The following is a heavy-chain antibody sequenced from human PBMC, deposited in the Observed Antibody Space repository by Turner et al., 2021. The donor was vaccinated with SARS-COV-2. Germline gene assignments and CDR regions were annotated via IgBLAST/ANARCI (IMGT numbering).Heavy chain of an antibody. J-gene: IGHJ3*02. CDR3: AKVRVDVSKRSDAFDI. D-gene: IGHD5-12*01. V-gene: IGHV3-21*01. CDR1: GFACNIYS. Sequence: EVQVVEYGGGLVKPGESLGLSCAASGFACNIYSMNWGRQAPGKGLEWVSSISSSGKNVYYADSVKGRFTISRDNAKSSLYLQMNSLIVEDTALYYCAKVRVDVSKRSDAFDIWGQGTMVTVSS. CDR2: ISSSGKNV.